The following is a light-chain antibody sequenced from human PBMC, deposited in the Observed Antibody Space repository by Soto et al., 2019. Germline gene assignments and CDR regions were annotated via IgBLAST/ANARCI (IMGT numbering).Light chain of an antibody. CDR2: KAS. Sequence: IQMTQSPSTLSASVGDRVTLTCRASQSISTWLAWYEQKPGKAPKLLIYKASTLEVGVPSRFSGSGSGTEFSLTIGTLQPGDFATYYCQQYNSYPWTFGQGAKV. J-gene: IGKJ1*01. V-gene: IGKV1-5*03. CDR1: QSISTW. CDR3: QQYNSYPWT.